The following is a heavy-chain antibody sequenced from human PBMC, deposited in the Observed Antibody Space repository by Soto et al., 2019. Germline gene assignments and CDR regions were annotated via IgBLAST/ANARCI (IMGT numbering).Heavy chain of an antibody. V-gene: IGHV1-69*12. D-gene: IGHD1-1*01. Sequence: QVHLVQSGAEVKKPGSSVKVSCKASGGAFTSYSFHWVRQAPGQGLEWMGGIIPMSGTTNYALKFQGRVTMTADVPTNTAYIELSSLRSADTAIYYCARDNTGLDYWGQGTLVTVSS. J-gene: IGHJ4*02. CDR2: IIPMSGTT. CDR3: ARDNTGLDY. CDR1: GGAFTSYS.